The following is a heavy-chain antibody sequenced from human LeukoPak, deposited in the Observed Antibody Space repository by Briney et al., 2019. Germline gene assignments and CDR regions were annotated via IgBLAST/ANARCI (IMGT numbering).Heavy chain of an antibody. CDR3: ANYYDSSGYRGYFDY. CDR1: GGSISSSTYY. J-gene: IGHJ4*02. CDR2: IYYSGST. Sequence: PSETLSLTCTVSGGSISSSTYYRGWLRQPPGKGLEWIANIYYSGSTDYNPSLQSRFTISLDTSKNQFSLKLSSVTAADTAVYYCANYYDSSGYRGYFDYWGQGTLVTVSS. D-gene: IGHD3-22*01. V-gene: IGHV4-39*07.